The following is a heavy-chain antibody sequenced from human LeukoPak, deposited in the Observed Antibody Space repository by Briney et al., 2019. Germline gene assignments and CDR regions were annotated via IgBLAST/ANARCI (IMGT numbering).Heavy chain of an antibody. CDR2: IYSGGST. V-gene: IGHV3-66*01. Sequence: GRSLRLSCAASGFTVSSNYMSWVRQAPGKGLEWVSVIYSGGSTYYADSVKGRFTISRDNSKNTLYLQMNSLRAEDTAVYYCARDGCSSTSCYYYYGMDVWGQGTTVTVSS. D-gene: IGHD2-2*01. J-gene: IGHJ6*02. CDR1: GFTVSSNY. CDR3: ARDGCSSTSCYYYYGMDV.